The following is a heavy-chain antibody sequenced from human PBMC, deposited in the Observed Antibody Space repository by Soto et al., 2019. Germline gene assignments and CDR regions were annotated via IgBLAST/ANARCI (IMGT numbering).Heavy chain of an antibody. V-gene: IGHV1-69*06. CDR1: GGTFSSYA. CDR2: IIPIFGTA. CDR3: ARKGLPGAWYFDL. D-gene: IGHD2-15*01. J-gene: IGHJ2*01. Sequence: QVQLVQSGAEMKKPGSSVKVSCKASGGTFSSYAISWVRQAPGQGLEWMGGIIPIFGTANYAQKFQGRVTITADKSTSTAYMELCSLRYEDTALYYCARKGLPGAWYFDLWGRVTLVTVSS.